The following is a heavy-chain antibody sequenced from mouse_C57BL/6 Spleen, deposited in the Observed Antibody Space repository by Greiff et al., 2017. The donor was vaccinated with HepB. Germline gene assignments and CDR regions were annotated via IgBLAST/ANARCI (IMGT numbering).Heavy chain of an antibody. CDR3: AREGDYAMDY. Sequence: QVQLQQSGAELVKPGASVKISCKASGYAFSSYWMNWVKQRPGKGLEWMGQIYPGDGDTNYNGKFKGKATLTADKSSSTAYMQLSSLTSEDSAAYFCAREGDYAMDYWGQGTSVTVSS. J-gene: IGHJ4*01. CDR2: IYPGDGDT. V-gene: IGHV1-80*01. CDR1: GYAFSSYW.